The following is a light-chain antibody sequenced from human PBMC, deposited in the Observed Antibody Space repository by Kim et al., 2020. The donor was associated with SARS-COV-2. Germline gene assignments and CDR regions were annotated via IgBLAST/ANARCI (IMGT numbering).Light chain of an antibody. V-gene: IGKV3-15*01. J-gene: IGKJ1*01. CDR2: DAT. CDR3: QQSYNWPPLT. Sequence: SPGERATLSCRASQNIKNKLGWYQQKPGQAPRLLIYDATTRATDIPARFIGSGSETDFTLTISSLQSEDFAVYFCQQSYNWPPLTFGQGTKVDIK. CDR1: QNIKNK.